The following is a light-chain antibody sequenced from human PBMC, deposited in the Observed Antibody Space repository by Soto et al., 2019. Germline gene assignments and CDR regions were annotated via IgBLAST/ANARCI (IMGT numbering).Light chain of an antibody. CDR3: HQYFSAPQS. Sequence: DIVMSQSPDSLAVSLGERATIKCKSSQTLYHSSNTRHYLAWYQQKQGQRHRLLISWASTRESGVPDRFSAVGSGTDITLTITNLQADYVATYYCHQYFSAPQSFGGGTKVEI. CDR1: QTLYHSSNTRHY. V-gene: IGKV4-1*01. J-gene: IGKJ4*01. CDR2: WAS.